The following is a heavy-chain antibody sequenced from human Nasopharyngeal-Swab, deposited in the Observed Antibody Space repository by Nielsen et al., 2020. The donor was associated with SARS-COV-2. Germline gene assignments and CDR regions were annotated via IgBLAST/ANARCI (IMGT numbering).Heavy chain of an antibody. CDR1: GYTFTSYG. J-gene: IGHJ4*02. CDR3: ARDPRGPDY. D-gene: IGHD6-25*01. CDR2: ISAYNGRT. Sequence: ASVKVSCKASGYTFTSYGISWVRQAPGQGLEWMGWISAYNGRTYYAQKFQGRVTMTTDTYTSTAYMDLRSLRSDDTAVYYCARDPRGPDYWGQGTLVTVSS. V-gene: IGHV1-18*01.